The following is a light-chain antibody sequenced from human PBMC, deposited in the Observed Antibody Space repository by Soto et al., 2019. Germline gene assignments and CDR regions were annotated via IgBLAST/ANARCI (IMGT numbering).Light chain of an antibody. CDR2: KAS. J-gene: IGKJ1*01. Sequence: DIQMTQSPSTLSASVGDRVTITCRASQSISSWLAWYQQKPGKAPKLLIYKASSLESGVPSRFSSSGSGTEFTLTISSLQPDDFATYYCQQYNSIRGTFGQGTKVEIK. V-gene: IGKV1-5*03. CDR3: QQYNSIRGT. CDR1: QSISSW.